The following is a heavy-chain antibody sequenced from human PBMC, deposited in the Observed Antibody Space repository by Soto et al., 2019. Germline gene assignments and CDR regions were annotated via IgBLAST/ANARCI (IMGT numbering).Heavy chain of an antibody. CDR1: GFIFDDFS. V-gene: IGHV3-43*01. Sequence: EVHLVESGGVVVQPGGSLRLSCAASGFIFDDFSMHWVRQAPGKGLEWVSLIGRDGINTYYADSVKGRFTISRDNSKNSLYLQMNSLATEDTALYYCAKECGDASWASYDSWGQGTLVTVSS. CDR2: IGRDGINT. J-gene: IGHJ4*02. D-gene: IGHD2-2*01. CDR3: AKECGDASWASYDS.